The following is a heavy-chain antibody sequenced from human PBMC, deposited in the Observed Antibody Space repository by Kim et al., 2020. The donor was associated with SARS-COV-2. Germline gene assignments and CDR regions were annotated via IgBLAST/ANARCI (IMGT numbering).Heavy chain of an antibody. CDR1: GFTFSSYS. Sequence: GGSLRLSCAASGFTFSSYSLNWVRQAPGKGLEWVSSISSSSSYIYYEDAVKGRLTISSDYTKNSLYLQINSLRAEDTAVYYCAREILPGITGTTWAWGQGTLVTVSS. CDR2: ISSSSSYI. V-gene: IGHV3-21*01. J-gene: IGHJ5*02. D-gene: IGHD1-20*01. CDR3: AREILPGITGTTWA.